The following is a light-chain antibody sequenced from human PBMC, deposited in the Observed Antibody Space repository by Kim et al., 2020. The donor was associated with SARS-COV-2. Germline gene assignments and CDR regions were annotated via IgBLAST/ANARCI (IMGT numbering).Light chain of an antibody. CDR2: QDS. CDR1: KLGDKY. CDR3: QAWDSTWV. Sequence: VSVSPGQTASITCSGYKLGDKYACWYQQKPGQSPVLVIYQDSKRPSGIPERFSGSNSGNTATLTISGTQAMDEADYYCQAWDSTWVFGGGTQLTVL. J-gene: IGLJ3*02. V-gene: IGLV3-1*01.